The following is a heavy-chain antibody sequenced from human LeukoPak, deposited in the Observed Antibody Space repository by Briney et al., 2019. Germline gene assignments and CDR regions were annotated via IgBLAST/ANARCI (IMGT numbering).Heavy chain of an antibody. D-gene: IGHD5-24*01. J-gene: IGHJ4*02. CDR1: GGSISSYY. CDR2: IYYSGST. CDR3: AREIGDRDGYSFDY. V-gene: IGHV4-59*01. Sequence: SETLSLTCTVSGGSISSYYWSWIRQPPGKGLEWIGYIYYSGSTNYNPSLKSRVTISVDTSKNQFSLKLSSVIAADTAVYYCAREIGDRDGYSFDYWGQGTLVTVSS.